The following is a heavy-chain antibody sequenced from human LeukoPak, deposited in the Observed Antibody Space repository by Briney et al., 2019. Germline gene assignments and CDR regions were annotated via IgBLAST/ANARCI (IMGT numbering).Heavy chain of an antibody. CDR1: GGSISSGGYS. D-gene: IGHD3-10*01. CDR2: IYHSGST. Sequence: PSQTLSLTCAVSGGSISSGGYSWSWIRQPPGKGLEWIGYIYHSGSTYYNPSLKSRVTISVDRSKNQFSLKLSSVTAAATAVYYCARDPHGSGSSWGQGTLVTVSS. V-gene: IGHV4-30-2*01. CDR3: ARDPHGSGSS. J-gene: IGHJ4*02.